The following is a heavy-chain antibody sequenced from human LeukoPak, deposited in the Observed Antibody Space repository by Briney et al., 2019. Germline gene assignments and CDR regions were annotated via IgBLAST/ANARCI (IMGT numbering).Heavy chain of an antibody. V-gene: IGHV3-23*01. J-gene: IGHJ4*02. CDR1: GFTFSSYA. D-gene: IGHD3-10*01. Sequence: PGGSLRLSCAASGFTFSSYAMSWVRQAPGKGLEWVSAVSGSGGSTYYADSVKGRFTISRDNSKNTLYLQMNSLRAEDTAVYYCANRPLLWFGELYGYWGQGTLVTVSS. CDR3: ANRPLLWFGELYGY. CDR2: VSGSGGST.